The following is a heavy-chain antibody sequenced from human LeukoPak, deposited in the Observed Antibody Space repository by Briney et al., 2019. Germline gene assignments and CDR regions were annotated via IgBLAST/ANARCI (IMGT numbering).Heavy chain of an antibody. CDR1: GYTFTSYY. CDR2: INPSGGTT. V-gene: IGHV1-46*01. D-gene: IGHD5-12*01. CDR3: ARTRGYSDYELDY. Sequence: ASVKVSCKASGYTFTSYYMHWVRQAPGQGLEWMGIINPSGGTTRHAQRFQGRVTMTRDTSTSTVYMEQSSLRSEDTAVYYCARTRGYSDYELDYWGQGTLVTVSS. J-gene: IGHJ4*02.